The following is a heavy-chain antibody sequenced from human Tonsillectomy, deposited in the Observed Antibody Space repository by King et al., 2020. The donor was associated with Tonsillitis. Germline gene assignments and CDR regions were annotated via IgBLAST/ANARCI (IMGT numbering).Heavy chain of an antibody. Sequence: VQLVESGGGLVQPGGSLRLSCAASGFTFSSYAVNWVRQAPGKGLEWVSVIYSGGSGTYYADSVKGRFTISRDNSKNTLYLQMNSLRAEDTAVYYCAKEAYGRGLRYGMDVWGQGTTVTVSS. J-gene: IGHJ6*02. CDR2: IYSGGSGT. CDR1: GFTFSSYA. D-gene: IGHD4-17*01. CDR3: AKEAYGRGLRYGMDV. V-gene: IGHV3-23*03.